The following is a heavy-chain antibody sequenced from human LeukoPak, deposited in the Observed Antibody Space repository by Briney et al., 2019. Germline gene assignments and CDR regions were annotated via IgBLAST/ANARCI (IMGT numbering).Heavy chain of an antibody. CDR2: IYYRGRA. J-gene: IGHJ3*02. CDR1: GGSISSGGYY. D-gene: IGHD3-10*01. CDR3: TRSDYSGSGTYTDFDAFDI. V-gene: IGHV4-61*08. Sequence: PSETLSLTCTVSGGSISSGGYYWSWIRQHPGKGLEWIGYIYYRGRANYNPSLKSRVTVSLDTSKNQFSLKLSSVTAADSALYYCTRSDYSGSGTYTDFDAFDIWGQGTMVTVSS.